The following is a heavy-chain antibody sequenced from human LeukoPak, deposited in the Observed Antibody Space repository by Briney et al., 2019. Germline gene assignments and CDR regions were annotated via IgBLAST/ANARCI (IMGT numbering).Heavy chain of an antibody. D-gene: IGHD2-2*01. CDR3: ARDPLTLYCSSTSCYQDSYYYYMDV. CDR1: GYTFTSYG. Sequence: PGASVKVSCKASGYTFTSYGISWVRQAPGQGLEWMGWISAYNGNTNYAQKLQGRVTMTTDTSTSTAYMELRSLRPDDTAVYYCARDPLTLYCSSTSCYQDSYYYYMDVWGKGTTVTVSS. V-gene: IGHV1-18*01. CDR2: ISAYNGNT. J-gene: IGHJ6*03.